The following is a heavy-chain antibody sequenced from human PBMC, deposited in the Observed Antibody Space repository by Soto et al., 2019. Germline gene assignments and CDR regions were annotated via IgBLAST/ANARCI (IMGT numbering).Heavy chain of an antibody. CDR3: ATTFDSSGYYHNFGMAV. V-gene: IGHV4-39*01. D-gene: IGHD3-22*01. J-gene: IGHJ6*02. Sequence: SETLSLTCTVSGASINTVPYYWGWIRQSPGKGLEWIGSVYYSGFTYYNPSLKSRVTISLDTSKNQFSLEVSSVTAADTALYYCATTFDSSGYYHNFGMAVWGQGTTVTVSS. CDR1: GASINTVPYY. CDR2: VYYSGFT.